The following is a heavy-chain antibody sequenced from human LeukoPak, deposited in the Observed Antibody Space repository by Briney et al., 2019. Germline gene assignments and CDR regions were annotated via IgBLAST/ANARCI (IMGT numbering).Heavy chain of an antibody. V-gene: IGHV4-59*01. D-gene: IGHD1-26*01. Sequence: SETLSLTCTVSGGSISSYYWSWIRQPPGKGLEWIGYIYYSGSTNYNPSLKSRVTISVDTSKNQFSLKLSSVTAADTAVYYCAREIEGAINWFDPWGQGTLVTVSS. CDR3: AREIEGAINWFDP. CDR2: IYYSGST. J-gene: IGHJ5*02. CDR1: GGSISSYY.